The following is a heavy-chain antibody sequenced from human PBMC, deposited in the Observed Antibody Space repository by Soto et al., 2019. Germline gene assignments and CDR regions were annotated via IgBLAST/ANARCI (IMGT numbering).Heavy chain of an antibody. CDR2: IYWDDDK. CDR3: AHKGGRGAGMDG. Sequence: SGPTLVNPTQTLTLTCTVSGFSVSTSGVGVAWIRQPPGKALEWLALIYWDDDKRYSPFLQSRVTITKDTSKNQVVLTMTNMDPVDTATYYCAHKGGRGAGMDGWGQGTTVTVSS. CDR1: GFSVSTSGVG. V-gene: IGHV2-5*02. D-gene: IGHD2-15*01. J-gene: IGHJ6*02.